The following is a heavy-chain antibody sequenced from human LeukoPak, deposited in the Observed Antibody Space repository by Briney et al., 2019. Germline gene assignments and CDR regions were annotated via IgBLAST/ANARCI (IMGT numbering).Heavy chain of an antibody. D-gene: IGHD3-16*02. CDR3: ARRYVWGSNRFASRGMDV. V-gene: IGHV3-11*01. J-gene: IGHJ6*02. Sequence: GGSLRLSCAASGFTFSDYYMSWIRQAPGKGLEWVSYISSSGSTIYYADSVKGRFTISRDNAKNSLYLQMNSLRAEDTAVYYCARRYVWGSNRFASRGMDVWGQGTTVTVSS. CDR1: GFTFSDYY. CDR2: ISSSGSTI.